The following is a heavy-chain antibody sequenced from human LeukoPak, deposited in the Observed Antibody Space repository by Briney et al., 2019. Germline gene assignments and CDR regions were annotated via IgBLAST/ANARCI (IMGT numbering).Heavy chain of an antibody. D-gene: IGHD3-22*01. CDR1: GGSIRSGGYY. V-gene: IGHV4-31*03. Sequence: SQTLSLTCTVSGGSIRSGGYYWSWVRQHPGQGLEWIEYIYYSGSTYYNPSLKSRVTISVDTSKNQFSLKLSSVTAADSAVYCCARVNMIDGRNYFDYWGQGTLVTVSS. J-gene: IGHJ4*02. CDR3: ARVNMIDGRNYFDY. CDR2: IYYSGST.